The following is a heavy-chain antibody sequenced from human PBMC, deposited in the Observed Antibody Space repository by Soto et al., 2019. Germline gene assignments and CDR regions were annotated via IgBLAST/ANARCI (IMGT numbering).Heavy chain of an antibody. CDR2: IVVGSGNT. CDR1: GFTFTSSA. D-gene: IGHD3-3*02. CDR3: AARGPHFWSGYYTGYDWFDP. V-gene: IGHV1-58*01. Sequence: VKVSCKASGFTFTSSAVQWVRQARGQRLEWIGWIVVGSGNTNYAQKFQERVTITRDMSTSTAYMELSSLRSEDTAVYYCAARGPHFWSGYYTGYDWFDPWGQGTLVTVSS. J-gene: IGHJ5*02.